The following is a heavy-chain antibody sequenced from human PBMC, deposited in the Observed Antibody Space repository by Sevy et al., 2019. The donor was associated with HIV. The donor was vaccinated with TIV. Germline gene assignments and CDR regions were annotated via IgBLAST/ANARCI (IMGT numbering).Heavy chain of an antibody. Sequence: SETLSLTCSVSGGSIRNYYWSWIRQPPGKGLEWIGYIYYSGSTNYNPSLKSRVTISVDTCKKQFSLKLSSVTAADTAVYYCARESIAAAGDFDYWGQGTLVTVSS. J-gene: IGHJ4*02. CDR1: GGSIRNYY. CDR2: IYYSGST. V-gene: IGHV4-59*01. CDR3: ARESIAAAGDFDY. D-gene: IGHD6-13*01.